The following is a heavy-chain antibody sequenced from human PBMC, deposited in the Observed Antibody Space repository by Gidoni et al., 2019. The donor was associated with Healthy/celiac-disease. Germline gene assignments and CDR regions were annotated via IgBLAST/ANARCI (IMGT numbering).Heavy chain of an antibody. V-gene: IGHV4-31*01. J-gene: IGHJ4*02. CDR1: GGSISSGGYY. CDR3: ARTEGMGYYFDY. CDR2: IYYSGST. Sequence: QVQLQESGPGLVKPSQTLSLTCPVSGGSISSGGYYWSWIRQHPGKGLEWIGYIYYSGSTYYNPSLKSLVTISVDTSKNQFSLKLSSVTAADTAVYYCARTEGMGYYFDYWGQGTLVTVSS. D-gene: IGHD1-26*01.